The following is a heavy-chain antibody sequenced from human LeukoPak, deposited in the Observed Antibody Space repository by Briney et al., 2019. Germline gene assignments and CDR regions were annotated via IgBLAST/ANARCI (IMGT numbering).Heavy chain of an antibody. V-gene: IGHV3-15*01. CDR2: IKSKTDGGTT. CDR1: GFTFSNVW. J-gene: IGHJ4*02. D-gene: IGHD3-22*01. Sequence: GGSLRLSCAASGFTFSNVWMTWVRQAPGKGLEWVGRIKSKTDGGTTDYAAPVKGRFTISRDDSKNTLYLQMNSLKTEDTAVYYCSTQVYSYDSSGYYSKLLADYWGQGTLVTVSS. CDR3: STQVYSYDSSGYYSKLLADY.